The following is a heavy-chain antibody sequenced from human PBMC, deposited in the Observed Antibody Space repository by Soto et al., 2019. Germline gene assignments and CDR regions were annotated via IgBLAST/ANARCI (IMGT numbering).Heavy chain of an antibody. CDR2: ISYDGSNK. D-gene: IGHD6-13*01. CDR3: ARAERIAAGLTS. CDR1: GFTFSSYA. V-gene: IGHV3-30-3*01. Sequence: QVQLVESGGGVVQPGRSLRLSCAASGFTFSSYAMHWVRQAPGKGLEWVAVISYDGSNKYYADSVKGRFIISRDNSKNTLYLQMNSLRAEDTAVYYCARAERIAAGLTSWGQGTLVTVSS. J-gene: IGHJ5*02.